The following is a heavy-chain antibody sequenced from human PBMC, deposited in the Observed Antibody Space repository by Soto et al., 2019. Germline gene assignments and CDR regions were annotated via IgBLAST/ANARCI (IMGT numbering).Heavy chain of an antibody. Sequence: PGGSLRLSCAASGFTLRSYWMHWVRQAPGGGLVWVSRIDGSGSNTFYAVSVKGRFTISRDNAKNTLYLQMNNLSPEDTAVYYCARNLNGYGNWDYWGQGNLVTVSS. CDR2: IDGSGSNT. CDR3: ARNLNGYGNWDY. CDR1: GFTLRSYW. V-gene: IGHV3-74*01. J-gene: IGHJ4*02. D-gene: IGHD1-1*01.